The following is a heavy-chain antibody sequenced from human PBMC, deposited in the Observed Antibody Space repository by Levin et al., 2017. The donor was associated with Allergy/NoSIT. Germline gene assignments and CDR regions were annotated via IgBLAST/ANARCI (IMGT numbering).Heavy chain of an antibody. CDR3: AKSLSPTTGAESD. CDR1: GFTFEDYA. Sequence: GGSLRLSCAASGFTFEDYAMHWVRQAPGKGLEWVSGISWNSGSIGYADSVKGRFTISRDNAKNSLYLQMNSLRAEDTALYYCAKSLSPTTGAESDWGQGTLVTVSS. V-gene: IGHV3-9*01. D-gene: IGHD1-1*01. J-gene: IGHJ4*02. CDR2: ISWNSGSI.